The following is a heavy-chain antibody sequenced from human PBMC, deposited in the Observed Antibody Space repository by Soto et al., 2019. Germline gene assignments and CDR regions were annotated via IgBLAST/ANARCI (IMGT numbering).Heavy chain of an antibody. CDR1: GFTFSSYD. J-gene: IGHJ4*02. CDR3: ARESEDLTSNFDY. CDR2: IGSAVGT. V-gene: IGHV3-13*01. Sequence: PGGSLRLSCAASGFTFSSYDMHWVRQGTGKGLEWVSAIGSAVGTYYAGSVKGRFTISRDNAKNSLFLEMNSLRAEDTAVYYCARESEDLTSNFDYWGQGTLVTVSS.